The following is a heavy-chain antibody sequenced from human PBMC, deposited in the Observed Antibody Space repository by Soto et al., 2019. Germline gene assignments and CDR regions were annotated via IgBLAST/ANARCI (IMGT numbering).Heavy chain of an antibody. CDR2: IYYNGNT. CDR1: GVSITSGAYY. V-gene: IGHV4-31*03. D-gene: IGHD4-17*01. CDR3: ARARLRAVYAFDF. J-gene: IGHJ3*01. Sequence: SETLSLTCTLSGVSITSGAYYWTWVRQHPGKGLEWIGYIYYNGNTYFSPSLKSRLTISIDTSKNQFSLKLSSVTAADTAMYYCARARLRAVYAFDFWGQGTMVTVSS.